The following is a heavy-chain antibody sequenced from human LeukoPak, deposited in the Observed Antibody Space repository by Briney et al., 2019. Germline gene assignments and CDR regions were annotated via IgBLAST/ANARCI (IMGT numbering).Heavy chain of an antibody. CDR1: GGTFSSYA. D-gene: IGHD3-22*01. J-gene: IGHJ5*02. CDR3: ARDQYYDSSGYSNWLDP. Sequence: SVKVSCKASGGTFSSYAISWVRQAPGQGLELMGRIIPIFGTANYAQKFQGRVTITTDESTSTAYMELSSLRSEDTAVYYCARDQYYDSSGYSNWLDPWGQGTLVTFSA. CDR2: IIPIFGTA. V-gene: IGHV1-69*05.